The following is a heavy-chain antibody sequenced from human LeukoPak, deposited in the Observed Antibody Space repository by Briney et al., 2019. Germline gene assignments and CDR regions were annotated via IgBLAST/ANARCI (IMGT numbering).Heavy chain of an antibody. J-gene: IGHJ4*02. CDR1: GGSISSSSYY. CDR2: IYYSGST. CDR3: ASPYYYGSGSYYRY. V-gene: IGHV4-39*01. D-gene: IGHD3-10*01. Sequence: SETLSLTCTVSGGSISSSSYYWGWIRQPPGKGLEWIGSIYYSGSTYYNPSLKSRVTISVDTSKNQFSLKLSSVTAADTAVYYCASPYYYGSGSYYRYWGQGTLVTVSS.